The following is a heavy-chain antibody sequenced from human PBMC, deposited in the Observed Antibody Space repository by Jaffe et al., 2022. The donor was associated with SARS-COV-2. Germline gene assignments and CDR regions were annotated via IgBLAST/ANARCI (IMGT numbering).Heavy chain of an antibody. J-gene: IGHJ4*02. CDR1: GGSFSGYY. V-gene: IGHV4-34*01. D-gene: IGHD7-27*01. CDR3: AREMTGDCPDY. Sequence: QVQLQQWGAGLLKPSETLSLTCAVYGGSFSGYYWSWIRQPPGKGLEWIGEINHSGSTNYNPSLKSRVTISVDTSKNQFSLKLSSVTAADTAVYYCAREMTGDCPDYWGQGTLVTVSS. CDR2: INHSGST.